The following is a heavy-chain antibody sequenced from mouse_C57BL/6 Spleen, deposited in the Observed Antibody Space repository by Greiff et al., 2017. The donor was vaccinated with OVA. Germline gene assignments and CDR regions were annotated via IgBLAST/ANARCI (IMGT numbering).Heavy chain of an antibody. Sequence: QVQLQQPGAELVRPGSSVKLSCKASGYTFTSYWMAWVKQRPGQGLEWIGNIYPSDSETHYNQKFKDKATLTVDKASRTAYRQLSSMTSEDSAVYYCARYYSNYFPFDYWGQGTTLTVSS. D-gene: IGHD2-5*01. J-gene: IGHJ2*01. CDR2: IYPSDSET. CDR1: GYTFTSYW. CDR3: ARYYSNYFPFDY. V-gene: IGHV1-61*01.